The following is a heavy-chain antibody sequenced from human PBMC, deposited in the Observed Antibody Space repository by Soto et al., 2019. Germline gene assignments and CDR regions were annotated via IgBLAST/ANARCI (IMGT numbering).Heavy chain of an antibody. CDR1: GFTFSSYG. D-gene: IGHD5-12*01. V-gene: IGHV3-30*18. CDR2: ISYDGSNK. J-gene: IGHJ4*02. Sequence: GGSLRLSCAASGFTFSSYGMHWVRQAPGKGLEWVAVISYDGSNKYYADSVKGRFTISRDNSKNTLHLQMNSLRAEDTAVYYCAKGSRYSGYGQHDYWGQGTLVTVSS. CDR3: AKGSRYSGYGQHDY.